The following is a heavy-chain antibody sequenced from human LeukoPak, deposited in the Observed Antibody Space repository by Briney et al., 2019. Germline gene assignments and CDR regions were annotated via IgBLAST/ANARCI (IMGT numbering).Heavy chain of an antibody. Sequence: ASVKVSCKASGYTFTSYAMHWVRQAPGQRLEWMGWINAGNGNTKYSQKLQGRVTMTTDTSTSTAYMELRSLRSDDTAVYYCAREGAAAREFDYWGQGTLVTVSS. CDR1: GYTFTSYA. CDR2: INAGNGNT. V-gene: IGHV1-3*01. J-gene: IGHJ4*02. CDR3: AREGAAAREFDY. D-gene: IGHD6-13*01.